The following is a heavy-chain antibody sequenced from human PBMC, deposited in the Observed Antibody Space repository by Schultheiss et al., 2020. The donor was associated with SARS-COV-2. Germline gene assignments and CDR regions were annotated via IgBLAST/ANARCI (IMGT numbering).Heavy chain of an antibody. V-gene: IGHV2-5*08. CDR1: GGSISSSNW. Sequence: TLSLTCTVSGGSISSSNWWSWVRQPPGKALEWLALIYWDDDKRYSPSLKSRLTITKDTSKNQVVLTMTNMDPVDTATYYCAHFAGYSGYDPHPDYWGQGTLVTVSS. CDR3: AHFAGYSGYDPHPDY. CDR2: IYWDDDK. J-gene: IGHJ4*02. D-gene: IGHD5-12*01.